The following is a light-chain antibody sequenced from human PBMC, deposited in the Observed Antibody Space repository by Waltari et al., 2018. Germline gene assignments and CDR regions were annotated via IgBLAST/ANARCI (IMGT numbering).Light chain of an antibody. CDR2: GVS. V-gene: IGKV3-15*01. CDR1: QSVSSN. CDR3: QQYNNWPPMYT. J-gene: IGKJ2*01. Sequence: EIVMTQSPATLSVSPGERATLPCRASQSVSSNLAWYQQKPGQAPRLLIYGVSTRATGIPARFSGSGSGTEFTLTISSLQSEDFAVYYCQQYNNWPPMYTFGQGTKLEIK.